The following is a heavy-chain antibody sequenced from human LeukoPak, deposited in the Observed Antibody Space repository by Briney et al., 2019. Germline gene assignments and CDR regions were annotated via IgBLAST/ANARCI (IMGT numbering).Heavy chain of an antibody. Sequence: GGSLRLSCAASGFTFSSYSMNWVRQAPGKGLEWVSYISSSSSTICYADSVKGRFTISRDNAKNSLYLQMNSLRAEDTAVYYCARDRGDYFDYWGQGTLVTVSS. J-gene: IGHJ4*02. CDR2: ISSSSSTI. CDR1: GFTFSSYS. CDR3: ARDRGDYFDY. V-gene: IGHV3-48*01.